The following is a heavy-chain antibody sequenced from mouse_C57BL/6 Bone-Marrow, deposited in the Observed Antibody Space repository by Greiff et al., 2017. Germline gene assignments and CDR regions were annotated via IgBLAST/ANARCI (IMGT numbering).Heavy chain of an antibody. V-gene: IGHV3-6*01. CDR2: ISYDGSN. Sequence: EVKLMESGPGLVKPSQSLSLTCSVTGYSITSGYYWNWIRQFPGNKLEWMGYISYDGSNNYNPSLKNRISITRDTSKNQFFLKLNSVTTEDTATXYCARGKNTWFAYWGQGTLVTVSA. CDR3: ARGKNTWFAY. CDR1: GYSITSGYY. J-gene: IGHJ3*01.